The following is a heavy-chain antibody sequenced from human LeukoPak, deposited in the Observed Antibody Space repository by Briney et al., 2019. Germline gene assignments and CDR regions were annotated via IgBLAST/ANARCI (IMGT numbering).Heavy chain of an antibody. Sequence: SETLSLTCTVSGGSISSYYWSWIRQPPGKGLEWIGEINHSGSTNYNPSLKSRVTISVDTSKNQFSLKLSSVTAADTAVYYCARGPSYYYDSSGYSGLDYWGQGTLVTVSS. J-gene: IGHJ4*02. CDR3: ARGPSYYYDSSGYSGLDY. CDR2: INHSGST. V-gene: IGHV4-34*01. CDR1: GGSISSYY. D-gene: IGHD3-22*01.